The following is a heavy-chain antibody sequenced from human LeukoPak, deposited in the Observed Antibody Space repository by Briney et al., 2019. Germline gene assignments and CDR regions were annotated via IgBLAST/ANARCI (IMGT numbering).Heavy chain of an antibody. Sequence: PGGSLRLSCTASGFTFSTYDMHWVRQAPGKGLQWVTFIRYDGNSESYADSVKGRFIISRDNSKNTLYLQMSSLRADDTAVYYCSKKGQSEDYGKPGWGQGTLVTVSS. D-gene: IGHD4-17*01. V-gene: IGHV3-30*02. CDR2: IRYDGNSE. J-gene: IGHJ4*02. CDR1: GFTFSTYD. CDR3: SKKGQSEDYGKPG.